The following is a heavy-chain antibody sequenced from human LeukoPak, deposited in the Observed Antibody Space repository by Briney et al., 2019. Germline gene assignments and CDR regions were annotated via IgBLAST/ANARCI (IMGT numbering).Heavy chain of an antibody. CDR2: IWYDGSEK. CDR3: AKGLSAYWYFDL. D-gene: IGHD3-16*01. CDR1: GFTFRNYG. Sequence: PGGSLRLSCAASGFTFRNYGMDWVRQAQGKGLEWVAVIWYDGSEKYYADSVKGRFTISRDNSKNTLYLHMNSLRAEDTAVYYCAKGLSAYWYFDLWGRGTLVPVSS. J-gene: IGHJ2*01. V-gene: IGHV3-33*06.